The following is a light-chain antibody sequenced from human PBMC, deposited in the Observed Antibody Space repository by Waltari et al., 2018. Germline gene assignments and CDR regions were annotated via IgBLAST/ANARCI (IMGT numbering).Light chain of an antibody. CDR2: WAS. V-gene: IGKV4-1*01. Sequence: DIVLTQSPDSLAVSLGERATINCKSSQSLLFSSNNKNYLGWYQKKPGQPPKLLITWASIRESGVPDRFSGSGSGTDFTLTISSLQAEDVAVYYCQQCYTFPYTFGQGTKLEIK. CDR1: QSLLFSSNNKNY. J-gene: IGKJ2*01. CDR3: QQCYTFPYT.